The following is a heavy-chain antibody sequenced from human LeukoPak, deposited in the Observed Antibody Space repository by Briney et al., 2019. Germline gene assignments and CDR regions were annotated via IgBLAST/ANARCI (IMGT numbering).Heavy chain of an antibody. CDR3: ARSGTRYPYYYYMDV. CDR2: ISAYNGNT. CDR1: GYTFTSYG. V-gene: IGHV1-18*01. J-gene: IGHJ6*03. D-gene: IGHD1-26*01. Sequence: GASVKVSCKASGYTFTSYGISWVRQAPGQGLEWMGWISAYNGNTNYAQKLQGRVTMTTDTSTSTAYMELRSLRSEDTAVYYCARSGTRYPYYYYMDVWGKGTTVTISS.